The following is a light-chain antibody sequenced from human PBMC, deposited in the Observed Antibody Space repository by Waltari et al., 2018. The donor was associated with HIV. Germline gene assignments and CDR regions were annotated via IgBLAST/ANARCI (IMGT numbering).Light chain of an antibody. CDR3: TKYTSTNVLIL. J-gene: IGLJ2*01. Sequence: QSAPTRPASVSGSPGQSITISCNNMGDLTYVSWYQQYPGKAPKLLIYEISNRPSGISSRFSGSKSGDTASLTISGLQADDEADYFCTKYTSTNVLILFGGGTKVTVL. CDR2: EIS. V-gene: IGLV2-14*03. CDR1: MGDLTY.